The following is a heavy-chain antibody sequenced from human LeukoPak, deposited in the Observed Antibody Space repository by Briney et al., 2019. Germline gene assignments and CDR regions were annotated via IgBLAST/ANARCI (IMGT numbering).Heavy chain of an antibody. CDR3: ASEIIFGSFDY. CDR1: GFTFSSYA. Sequence: GALRLSCAASGFTFSSYAMHWVRQAPGKGLEWVAVISYDGSNKYYADSVKGRFTISRDNSKNTLYLQMNSLRAEDTAVYYCASEIIFGSFDYWGQGTLVTVSS. J-gene: IGHJ4*02. CDR2: ISYDGSNK. V-gene: IGHV3-30*04. D-gene: IGHD3-3*01.